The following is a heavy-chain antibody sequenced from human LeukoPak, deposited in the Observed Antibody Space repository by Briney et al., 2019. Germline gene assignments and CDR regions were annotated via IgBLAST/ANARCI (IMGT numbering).Heavy chain of an antibody. Sequence: GGSLRLSWAASGFTVSSNYMSWVRQAPGKGLEWVSVIYSGGSTYYADSVKGRFTISRDNSKNTLYLQMNSLRAEDTAVYYCARGGGYYDSSGYPYNWFDPWGQGTLVTVSS. CDR3: ARGGGYYDSSGYPYNWFDP. J-gene: IGHJ5*02. CDR1: GFTVSSNY. D-gene: IGHD3-22*01. CDR2: IYSGGST. V-gene: IGHV3-53*01.